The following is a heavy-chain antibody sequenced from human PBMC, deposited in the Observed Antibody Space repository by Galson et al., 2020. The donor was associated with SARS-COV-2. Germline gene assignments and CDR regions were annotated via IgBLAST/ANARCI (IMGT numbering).Heavy chain of an antibody. CDR3: AASLPFDY. Sequence: GGSLRLSCAASGFTFSSYEMNWVRQAPGKGLEWVAYISSSGSTIYYADSVKGRFTISRDNAKNSLYLQMNSRRAEDTAVYYCAASLPFDYWGQGTLVTVSS. D-gene: IGHD2-15*01. J-gene: IGHJ4*02. CDR1: GFTFSSYE. V-gene: IGHV3-48*03. CDR2: ISSSGSTI.